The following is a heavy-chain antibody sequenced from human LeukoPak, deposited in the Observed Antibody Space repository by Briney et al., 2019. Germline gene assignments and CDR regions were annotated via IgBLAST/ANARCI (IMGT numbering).Heavy chain of an antibody. CDR3: TKAIGIVVGTWYFDY. D-gene: IGHD6-19*01. V-gene: IGHV3-49*04. J-gene: IGHJ4*02. Sequence: GGSLRLSCAASGFTFSSYWMSWVRQAPGKGLEWVAFITSKAYGGTAEYAASVKGRFTMSRDDSKSIAYLQMNSLKIDDTGFYYCTKAIGIVVGTWYFDYWGQGALVTVSS. CDR1: GFTFSSYW. CDR2: ITSKAYGGTA.